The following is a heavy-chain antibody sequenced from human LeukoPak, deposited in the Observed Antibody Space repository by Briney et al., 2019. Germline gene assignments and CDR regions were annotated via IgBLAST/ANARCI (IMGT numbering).Heavy chain of an antibody. V-gene: IGHV1-2*04. D-gene: IGHD2-15*01. CDR3: ASDGGSIRGGGDY. CDR1: GYTFTGYY. CDR2: IHPNSGGT. Sequence: ASVTVSCKASGYTFTGYYMHWVRQAPGQGIEWMGWIHPNSGGTNHEQKFQAWVTMTRDTSISTAYMELSRLRSDDTAVYYCASDGGSIRGGGDYWGQGTLVTVSS. J-gene: IGHJ4*02.